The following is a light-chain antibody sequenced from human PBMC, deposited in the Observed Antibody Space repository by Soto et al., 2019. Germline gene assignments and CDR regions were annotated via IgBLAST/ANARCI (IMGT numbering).Light chain of an antibody. Sequence: ELTQSPATLSLSPGERASLSCRASQSISVYLAWYQQKPGQAPRLLIYDASNRATGIPARFSGSGSGTDFTLTISSLEPEDFAVYYCQQRTSWPLTFGGGTKVEIK. CDR2: DAS. CDR1: QSISVY. V-gene: IGKV3-11*01. J-gene: IGKJ4*01. CDR3: QQRTSWPLT.